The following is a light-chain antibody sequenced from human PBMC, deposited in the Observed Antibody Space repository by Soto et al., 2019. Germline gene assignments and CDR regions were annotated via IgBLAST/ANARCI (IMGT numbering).Light chain of an antibody. CDR1: SSDVGSYHL. CDR2: ESS. J-gene: IGLJ2*01. CDR3: CSYAGSSVVV. V-gene: IGLV2-23*01. Sequence: QSVLTQPASVSGSPGQSITISCSGTSSDVGSYHLVSWYQQHTVQAPNLMIYESSKRPSGVSNRFSGYKAGNTASLTISGHQGEDEADYYCCSYAGSSVVVFGGGTKLTVL.